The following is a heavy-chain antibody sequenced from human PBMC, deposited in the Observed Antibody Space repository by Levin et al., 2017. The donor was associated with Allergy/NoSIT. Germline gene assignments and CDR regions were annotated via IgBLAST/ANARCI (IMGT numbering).Heavy chain of an antibody. CDR1: GLTVSSYA. V-gene: IGHV3-23*01. J-gene: IGHJ4*01. Sequence: GGSLRLSCAASGLTVSSYAMNWVRQAPGQGLEWVSAIGGDGRSTYYADSVKGRFIISRDTSENTVYLQMNSLRAEDTAIYYCARGLRPKTTVTYYSDYWGHGTLVTVSS. CDR2: IGGDGRST. CDR3: ARGLRPKTTVTYYSDY. D-gene: IGHD4-17*01.